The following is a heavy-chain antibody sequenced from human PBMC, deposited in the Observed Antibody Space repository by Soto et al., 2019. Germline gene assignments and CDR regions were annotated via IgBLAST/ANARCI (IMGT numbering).Heavy chain of an antibody. CDR2: TYYRSKWYN. CDR1: GDSVSSNSAA. V-gene: IGHV6-1*01. CDR3: AREPIAAAGREVNYGMDV. J-gene: IGHJ6*02. Sequence: SQTLSLTCAISGDSVSSNSAAWNWIRQAPSRGLEWLGRTYYRSKWYNDYAVSVKSRITINPDTSKNQFSLQLNSVTPEDTAVYYCAREPIAAAGREVNYGMDVWGQGTTVTVSS. D-gene: IGHD6-13*01.